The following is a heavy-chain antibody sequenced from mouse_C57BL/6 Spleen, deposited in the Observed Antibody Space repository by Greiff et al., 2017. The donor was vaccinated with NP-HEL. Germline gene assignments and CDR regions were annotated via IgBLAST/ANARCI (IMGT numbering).Heavy chain of an antibody. CDR2: ISDGGSYT. J-gene: IGHJ2*01. CDR3: ARYGGYFDY. V-gene: IGHV5-4*01. CDR1: GFTFSSYA. Sequence: EVQVVESGGGLVKPGGSLKLSCAASGFTFSSYAMSWVRQTPEKRLEWVATISDGGSYTYYPDNVKGRFTISRANAKNNLYLQMSHLKSEDTAMYYCARYGGYFDYWGQGTTLTVSS. D-gene: IGHD2-10*02.